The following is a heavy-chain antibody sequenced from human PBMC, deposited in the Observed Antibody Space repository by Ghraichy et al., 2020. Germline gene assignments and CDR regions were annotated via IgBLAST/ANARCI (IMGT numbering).Heavy chain of an antibody. J-gene: IGHJ4*02. D-gene: IGHD3-22*01. Sequence: ETLSLTCTVSGYSISSGYFWGWIRQPPGKGLEWIGNIYHSGSTYYNPSLKSRVTISVDTSKNQFSLRLSSVTAADTAVYYCARLGWLEPFDYWGQGTLVTVSS. CDR1: GYSISSGYF. V-gene: IGHV4-38-2*02. CDR2: IYHSGST. CDR3: ARLGWLEPFDY.